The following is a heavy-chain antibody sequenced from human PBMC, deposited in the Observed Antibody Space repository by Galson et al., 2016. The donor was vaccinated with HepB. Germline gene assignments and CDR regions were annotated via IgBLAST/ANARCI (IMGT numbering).Heavy chain of an antibody. CDR3: AKGVAGKGFDY. Sequence: SLRLSCAASGFTFSTYWMNWVRQAPGKGLEWVSGISGNGGSTYCADSVKGRFTISRDNSKNTLYLQMNSLRAEDTAVYYCAKGVAGKGFDYWGQGTLVTVSS. J-gene: IGHJ4*02. CDR1: GFTFSTYW. D-gene: IGHD6-19*01. CDR2: ISGNGGST. V-gene: IGHV3-23*01.